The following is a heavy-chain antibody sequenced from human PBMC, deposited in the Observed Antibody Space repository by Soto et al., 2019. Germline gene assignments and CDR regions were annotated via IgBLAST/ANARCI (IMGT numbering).Heavy chain of an antibody. V-gene: IGHV1-18*01. CDR1: GYSITSYG. CDR2: ISAYNGNT. D-gene: IGHD3-10*01. Sequence: ALVNLSRKASGYSITSYGISWVRLAPGQGLEWMGWISAYNGNTNYAQKLQGRVTMTTDTSTSTAYMELRSLRSDDTAVYYCAREWFGELLNYYYYGMDVWGQGTTVTVSS. CDR3: AREWFGELLNYYYYGMDV. J-gene: IGHJ6*02.